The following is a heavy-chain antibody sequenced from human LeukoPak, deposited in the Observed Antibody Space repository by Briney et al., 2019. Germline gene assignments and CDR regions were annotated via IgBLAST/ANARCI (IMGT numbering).Heavy chain of an antibody. CDR1: GGPVSSYA. J-gene: IGHJ6*04. CDR2: MIPIFGTA. V-gene: IGHV1-69*13. CDR3: ARNAVPDRPFSGMDV. D-gene: IGHD2-2*01. Sequence: GASVNVCCNAFGGPVSSYAIRGVREAPGQGLEWKGGMIPIFGTANYAQRFQGRVTITADESTSTAYLELSSLRSEDTAVYYCARNAVPDRPFSGMDVWGKGTTVTVSS.